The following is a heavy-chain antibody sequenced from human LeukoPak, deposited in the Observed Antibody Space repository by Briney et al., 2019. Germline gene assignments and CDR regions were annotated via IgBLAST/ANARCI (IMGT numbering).Heavy chain of an antibody. J-gene: IGHJ4*02. D-gene: IGHD1-1*01. V-gene: IGHV4-4*09. CDR2: IYNGGNT. Sequence: PSETLSLTCTVSGVSINTYYASWIRQAPGKGLEFIGFIYNGGNTNYNPSLKSRATISVDTSNNQFSLRLTSVTAADTAMYYCAAGPWKLDFWGQGTLVTVSS. CDR1: GVSINTYY. CDR3: AAGPWKLDF.